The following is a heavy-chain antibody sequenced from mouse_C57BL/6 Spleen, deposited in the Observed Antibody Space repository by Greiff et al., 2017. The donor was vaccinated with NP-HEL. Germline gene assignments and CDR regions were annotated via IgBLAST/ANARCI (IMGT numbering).Heavy chain of an antibody. J-gene: IGHJ3*01. CDR1: GYTFTDYY. D-gene: IGHD3-3*01. Sequence: VQLQQSGPELVKPGASVKISCKASGYTFTDYYMNWVKQSHGKSLEWIGDINPNNGGTSYNQKFKGKATLTVDKSSSTAYMELRSLTSEDSAVYYCAQDGTGFAYWGQGTLVTVSA. V-gene: IGHV1-26*01. CDR3: AQDGTGFAY. CDR2: INPNNGGT.